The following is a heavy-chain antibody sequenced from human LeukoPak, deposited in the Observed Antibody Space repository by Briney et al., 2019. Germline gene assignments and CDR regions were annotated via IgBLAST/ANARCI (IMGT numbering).Heavy chain of an antibody. CDR2: INPNSGGT. J-gene: IGHJ4*02. V-gene: IGHV1-2*02. CDR1: VYTFTGYY. D-gene: IGHD3-10*01. CDR3: ARDFNYYGSGSFPDY. Sequence: ASVKVSCKSSVYTFTGYYIHWLGQAPGQGLAWVGWINPNSGGTNYPQKFQGRVTMTRDTPISTAYMELSRLRSDDTAVYYCARDFNYYGSGSFPDYWGQGTLVTVSS.